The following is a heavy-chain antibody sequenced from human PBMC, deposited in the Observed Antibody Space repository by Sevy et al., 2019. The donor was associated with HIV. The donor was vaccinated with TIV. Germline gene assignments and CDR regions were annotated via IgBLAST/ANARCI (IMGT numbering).Heavy chain of an antibody. J-gene: IGHJ6*02. CDR2: ISGSGGST. V-gene: IGHV3-23*01. D-gene: IGHD6-19*01. CDR3: AKDSRQSYSSGWYKRTYYYYYGMDV. Sequence: GGSLRLSCAASGFTFSSYAMSWVRQAPGKGLEWVSAISGSGGSTYYVDSVKGRFTISRDNSKNTLYLQMNSLRAEDTAVYYCAKDSRQSYSSGWYKRTYYYYYGMDVWGQGTTVTVSS. CDR1: GFTFSSYA.